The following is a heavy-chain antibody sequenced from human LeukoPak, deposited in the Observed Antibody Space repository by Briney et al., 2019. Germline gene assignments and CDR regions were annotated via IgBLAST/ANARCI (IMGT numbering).Heavy chain of an antibody. CDR3: ARGDSYGSFDY. D-gene: IGHD5-18*01. V-gene: IGHV3-33*01. CDR2: IWYDGSNK. CDR1: GFTFSSYG. Sequence: PGRSLRLSCAASGFTFSSYGMHWVRQAPGKGLEWVAVIWYDGSNKYYADSVKGRFTISRDNSKNTLYLQMNSLRAEDTAVYYCARGDSYGSFDYWGQGTLVTVSS. J-gene: IGHJ4*02.